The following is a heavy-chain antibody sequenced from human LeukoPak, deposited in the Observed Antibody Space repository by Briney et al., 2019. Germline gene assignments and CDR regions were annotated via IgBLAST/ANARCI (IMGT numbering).Heavy chain of an antibody. CDR1: GFTFSSYS. J-gene: IGHJ4*02. CDR3: ARDLSEI. D-gene: IGHD1-14*01. CDR2: ISSSSNYI. V-gene: IGHV3-21*01. Sequence: GGSLRLSCAASGFTFSSYSMNWVRQAPGNGLEWVSSISSSSNYIYYADSVKGRFTISRDNAKDSLFLQMNSLRAEDTAVYYCARDLSEIWGQGTLVTVSS.